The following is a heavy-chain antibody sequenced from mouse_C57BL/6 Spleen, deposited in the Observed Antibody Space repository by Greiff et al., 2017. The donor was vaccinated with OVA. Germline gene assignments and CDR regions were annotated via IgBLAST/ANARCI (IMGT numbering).Heavy chain of an antibody. CDR1: GFSLTSYG. CDR2: IWGDGST. V-gene: IGHV2-3*01. CDR3: APHYDGVAY. Sequence: VKLMESGPGLVAPSQSLSITCTVSGFSLTSYGVSWVRQPPGKGLEWLGVIWGDGSTNYHSALISRLSISKDNSKCQVFLILNSLQAEDTATYYGAPHYDGVAYWGQGALVTVSA. D-gene: IGHD1-1*01. J-gene: IGHJ3*01.